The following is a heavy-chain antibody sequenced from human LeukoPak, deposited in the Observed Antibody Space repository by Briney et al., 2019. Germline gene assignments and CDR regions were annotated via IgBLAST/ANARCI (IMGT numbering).Heavy chain of an antibody. Sequence: GGTLRLSCAASGFTFSSYGMSWVRQAPGKGLEWVSAISGSGGSTYYADSVKGRFTISRDNSKNTLYLQMNSLRAEDTAVYYCARGGSSLYAFDIWGQGTMVTVSS. J-gene: IGHJ3*02. D-gene: IGHD2-2*01. CDR3: ARGGSSLYAFDI. CDR1: GFTFSSYG. CDR2: ISGSGGST. V-gene: IGHV3-23*01.